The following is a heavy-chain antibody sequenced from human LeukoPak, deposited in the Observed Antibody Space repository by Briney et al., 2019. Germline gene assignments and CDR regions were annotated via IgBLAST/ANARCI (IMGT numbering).Heavy chain of an antibody. V-gene: IGHV4-30-4*08. J-gene: IGHJ4*02. Sequence: TSQTLSLTCTVSGGSISSGDYYWSWIRQPPGKGLEWIGYIYYSGSTYYNPSLKSRVTISVDTSKNQFSLKLSSVTAADTAVYYFARDRNSGSRHDFDYWGQGTLVTVSS. D-gene: IGHD1-26*01. CDR2: IYYSGST. CDR1: GGSISSGDYY. CDR3: ARDRNSGSRHDFDY.